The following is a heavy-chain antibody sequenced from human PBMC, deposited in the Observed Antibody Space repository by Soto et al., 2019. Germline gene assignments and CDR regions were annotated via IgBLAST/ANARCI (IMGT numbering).Heavy chain of an antibody. D-gene: IGHD3-3*01. V-gene: IGHV1-58*01. J-gene: IGHJ6*02. CDR2: IVVGSGNT. CDR3: ARIRTSFGFGVVPMVYGMDV. Sequence: RASVKVSCKASGFTFTSSAVQLVRQARGQRLEWIGWIVVGSGNTNYAQKFQERVTITRDMSTSTAYMELSSLRSEDTAVYYCARIRTSFGFGVVPMVYGMDVWVQGTTVTVSS. CDR1: GFTFTSSA.